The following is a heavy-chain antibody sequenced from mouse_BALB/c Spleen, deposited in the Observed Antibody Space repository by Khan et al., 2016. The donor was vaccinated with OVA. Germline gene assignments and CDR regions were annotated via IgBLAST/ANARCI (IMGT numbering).Heavy chain of an antibody. D-gene: IGHD1-1*01. J-gene: IGHJ3*01. CDR2: VSTGGSYT. CDR3: TRLAYYYDSDGFAY. CDR1: GFTFSTYG. Sequence: EVQLVESGGDLVKPGGSLKLSCAASGFTFSTYGMSWVRQTPDRRLEWVATVSTGGSYTYYPDSVKGRFTISRDNAKNTLYLQMCSLKSEDTAMFYCTRLAYYYDSDGFAYWGQGTLVTVSA. V-gene: IGHV5-6*01.